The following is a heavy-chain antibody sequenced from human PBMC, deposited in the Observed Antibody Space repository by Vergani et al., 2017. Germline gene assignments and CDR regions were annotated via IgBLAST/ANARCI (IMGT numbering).Heavy chain of an antibody. Sequence: QVQLVQSGAEVKKPGSSVKVSCKASGGTFSSYAISWVRQAPGQGLEWMGGIIPIFGTANYAQKFQGRVTITADESTSTAYMELSSLRSEDTAVYYCARDHTIAVAANGAFDIWGQGTMVTVSS. D-gene: IGHD6-19*01. J-gene: IGHJ3*02. CDR2: IIPIFGTA. CDR3: ARDHTIAVAANGAFDI. CDR1: GGTFSSYA. V-gene: IGHV1-69*13.